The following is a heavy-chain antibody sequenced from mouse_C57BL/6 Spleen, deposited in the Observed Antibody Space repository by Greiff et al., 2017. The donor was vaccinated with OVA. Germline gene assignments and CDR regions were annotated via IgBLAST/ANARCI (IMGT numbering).Heavy chain of an antibody. J-gene: IGHJ2*01. Sequence: EVQLQQSGAELVKPGASVKLSCTASGFNINDYYMHWVKQRTEQGLEWIGRIDPEDGETKSAPQFQGKATITADTSSNTAYLQLSRLTSEDTAVYYCARGGIDYWGQGTTLTVSS. CDR3: ARGGIDY. CDR2: IDPEDGET. CDR1: GFNINDYY. V-gene: IGHV14-2*01. D-gene: IGHD1-1*02.